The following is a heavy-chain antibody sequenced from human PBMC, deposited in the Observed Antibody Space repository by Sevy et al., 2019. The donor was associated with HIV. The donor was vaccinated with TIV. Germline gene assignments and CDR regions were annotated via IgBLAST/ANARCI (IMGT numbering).Heavy chain of an antibody. Sequence: APVKVSCKASGYRFTSYAMNWVRQAPGQGLEWMGWINANTGKPTYAQGFTGRFVFSLDTSVNTAYLQISSLKAEDTAVYYCAKGRPGSGYAGAAAGDWGQGTRVTVSP. V-gene: IGHV7-4-1*02. D-gene: IGHD5-12*01. CDR1: GYRFTSYA. CDR3: AKGRPGSGYAGAAAGD. J-gene: IGHJ4*02. CDR2: INANTGKP.